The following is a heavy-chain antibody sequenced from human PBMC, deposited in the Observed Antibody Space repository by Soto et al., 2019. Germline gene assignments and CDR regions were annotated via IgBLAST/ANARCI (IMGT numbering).Heavy chain of an antibody. Sequence: QITLKESGPTLVKPTQTLTLTCTFSGFSLSTSGVGVGWIRQPPGKALEWLALIYWDDDKRYSPSLKSRLTITKKTSKNHVVLTMTNMDPVDTATYYCAHSFNVIAAASPYYCCGIDFWGQGTTVTVSS. CDR3: AHSFNVIAAASPYYCCGIDF. D-gene: IGHD6-13*01. V-gene: IGHV2-5*02. CDR1: GFSLSTSGVG. J-gene: IGHJ6*02. CDR2: IYWDDDK.